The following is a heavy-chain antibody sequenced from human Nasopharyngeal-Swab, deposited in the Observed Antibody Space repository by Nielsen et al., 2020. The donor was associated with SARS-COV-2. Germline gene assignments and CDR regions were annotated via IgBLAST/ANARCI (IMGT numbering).Heavy chain of an antibody. Sequence: GPLRLSCAVYGGSFSGYYWSWIRQPPGKGWEWIGEINHIGTTSYNPSLKSRVTISSDTTKNQFSLKLSSVTAADTAVYYCARGHRSISMIVVVIATAHFYFDSWGRGTLVTVTS. J-gene: IGHJ4*02. CDR2: INHIGTT. CDR3: ARGHRSISMIVVVIATAHFYFDS. CDR1: GGSFSGYY. D-gene: IGHD3-22*01. V-gene: IGHV4-34*01.